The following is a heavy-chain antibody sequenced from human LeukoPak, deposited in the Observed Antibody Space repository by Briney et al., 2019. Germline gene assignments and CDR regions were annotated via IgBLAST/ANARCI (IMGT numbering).Heavy chain of an antibody. J-gene: IGHJ4*02. CDR2: ISGSGGST. CDR3: AKAGITMIVVVPTVDY. V-gene: IGHV3-23*01. D-gene: IGHD3-22*01. CDR1: GFTFSNYA. Sequence: GGSLRLSCAASGFTFSNYAMSWVRQAPGKGLEWVSAISGSGGSTYYADSVKGRFTISRDNSKNTLYLQMNSLRAEDTAVYYCAKAGITMIVVVPTVDYWGQGTLVTVSS.